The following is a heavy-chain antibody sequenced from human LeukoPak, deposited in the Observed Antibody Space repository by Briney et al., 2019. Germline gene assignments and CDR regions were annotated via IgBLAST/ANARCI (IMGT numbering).Heavy chain of an antibody. CDR2: ISGSGGST. J-gene: IGHJ4*02. Sequence: PGGSLRLSCAASGFTFSDYGMSWVRQAPGKGLEWVSVISGSGGSTNYADSVKGRFTISRDNSKNTLYLQMNSLRAEDTAVYYCAKGEALQGYWGQGTLVTVSS. CDR3: AKGEALQGY. V-gene: IGHV3-23*01. CDR1: GFTFSDYG. D-gene: IGHD6-6*01.